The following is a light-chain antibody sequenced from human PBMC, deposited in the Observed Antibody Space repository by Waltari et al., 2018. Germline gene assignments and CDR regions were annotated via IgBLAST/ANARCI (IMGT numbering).Light chain of an antibody. CDR3: QHYGSSPAYT. CDR2: AAS. V-gene: IGKV3-20*01. CDR1: QSIASSY. Sequence: EIVLTQSPGTLSLSPGERATLSCRASQSIASSYLTWYQQKPGLAPRLLIYAASSRATDIPDRFSGGGSGTDFTLTISRLEPEDFAVYYCQHYGSSPAYTFGQGTKLELK. J-gene: IGKJ2*01.